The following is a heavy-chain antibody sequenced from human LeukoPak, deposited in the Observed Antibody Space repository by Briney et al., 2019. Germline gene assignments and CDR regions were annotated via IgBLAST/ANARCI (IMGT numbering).Heavy chain of an antibody. CDR2: INHSGST. V-gene: IGHV4-34*01. J-gene: IGHJ5*02. Sequence: SETLSLTCAVYGGSFSGYYWSWIRQPPGKGLEWIGEINHSGSTNYNPSLKSRVTISVDTSKNQFSLKLSSVTAADTAVDYCARVAAAGTWFDPWGQGTLVTVSS. CDR3: ARVAAAGTWFDP. CDR1: GGSFSGYY. D-gene: IGHD6-13*01.